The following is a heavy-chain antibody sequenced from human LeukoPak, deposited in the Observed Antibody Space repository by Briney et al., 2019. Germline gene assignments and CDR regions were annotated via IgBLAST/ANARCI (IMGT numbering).Heavy chain of an antibody. D-gene: IGHD1/OR15-1a*01. Sequence: GGSLRLSCAASGFTFSSYWMSWVRQAPGKGLEWVANINQDGSEKYYVDSVKGRFTISRDNAKNSLYLQMNSLRAEDTTVYYCARRGLGNNLDYWGQGTLVTVSS. CDR3: ARRGLGNNLDY. CDR1: GFTFSSYW. J-gene: IGHJ4*02. V-gene: IGHV3-7*01. CDR2: INQDGSEK.